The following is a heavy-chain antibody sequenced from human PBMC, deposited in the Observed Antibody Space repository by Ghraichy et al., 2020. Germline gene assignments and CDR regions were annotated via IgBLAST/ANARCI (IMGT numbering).Heavy chain of an antibody. Sequence: LSLTCAASGFTFSSYAMSWVRQAPGKGLEWVSAISGSGGSTYYADSVKGRFTISRDNSKNTLYLQMNSLRAEDTAVYYCAKGPGQQWLVRGGNWFDPWGQGTLVTVSS. D-gene: IGHD6-19*01. CDR3: AKGPGQQWLVRGGNWFDP. V-gene: IGHV3-23*01. CDR1: GFTFSSYA. J-gene: IGHJ5*02. CDR2: ISGSGGST.